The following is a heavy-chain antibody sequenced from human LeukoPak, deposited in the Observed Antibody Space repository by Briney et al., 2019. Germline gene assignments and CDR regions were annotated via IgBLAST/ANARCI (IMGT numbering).Heavy chain of an antibody. Sequence: GGSLRLSCAASGFSFNDSWMSWVRQAPGKGPEWVANIKEDESQEHYADSVKGRFTVSRDNAKNSLFLQMNSLRVEDTAVYYCATYKNWVAGDVWGQGTMVTVSS. CDR1: GFSFNDSW. V-gene: IGHV3-7*01. D-gene: IGHD7-27*01. CDR3: ATYKNWVAGDV. J-gene: IGHJ3*01. CDR2: IKEDESQE.